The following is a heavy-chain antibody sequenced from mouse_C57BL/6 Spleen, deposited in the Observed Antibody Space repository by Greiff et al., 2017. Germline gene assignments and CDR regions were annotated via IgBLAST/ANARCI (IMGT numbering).Heavy chain of an antibody. V-gene: IGHV1-55*01. Sequence: VQLQQSGAELVKPGASVKMSCKASGYTFTSYWITWVKQRPGQGLEWIGDIYPGSGSTNYNEKFKSKATLTVDTSSSTAYMQLSSLTSGDSAVYYCASRDCGSSPYWYFDVWGTGTTVTVSS. J-gene: IGHJ1*03. D-gene: IGHD1-1*01. CDR2: IYPGSGST. CDR3: ASRDCGSSPYWYFDV. CDR1: GYTFTSYW.